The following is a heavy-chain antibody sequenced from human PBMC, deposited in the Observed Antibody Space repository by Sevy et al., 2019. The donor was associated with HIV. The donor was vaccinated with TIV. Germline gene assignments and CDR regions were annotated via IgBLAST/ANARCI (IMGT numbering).Heavy chain of an antibody. CDR2: ISWNSGAI. J-gene: IGHJ4*02. V-gene: IGHV3-9*01. CDR1: EFIFDDYA. D-gene: IGHD5-18*01. Sequence: GGSLRLSCAASEFIFDDYAMHWVRQVPGRGLQWVSGISWNSGAIDYADSVKGRFTMSRDNLKNSLYLQMNNLRLEDTALYYCAKEIGYSYSSIDFWGQGTLVTVSS. CDR3: AKEIGYSYSSIDF.